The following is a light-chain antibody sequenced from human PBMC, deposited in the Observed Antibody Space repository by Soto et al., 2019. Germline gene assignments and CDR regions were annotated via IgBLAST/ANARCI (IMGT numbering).Light chain of an antibody. V-gene: IGKV3-20*01. CDR1: QSVDNSN. CDR2: GAS. J-gene: IGKJ1*01. CDR3: QQYGRSPTT. Sequence: EIVLTQSPATLSLSPGERATLSCRASQSVDNSNLAWYQQKLGRAPRLLISGASTRATGIPDRFSGSGSGTDFTLTISRLEPEDFAVYYCQQYGRSPTTFGQGTKVDI.